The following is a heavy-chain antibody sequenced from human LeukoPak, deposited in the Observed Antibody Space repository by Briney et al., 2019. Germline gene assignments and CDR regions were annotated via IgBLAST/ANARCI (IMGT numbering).Heavy chain of an antibody. V-gene: IGHV1-18*01. CDR1: GYTFTSYG. J-gene: IGHJ4*02. D-gene: IGHD3-10*01. CDR2: ISAYNGNT. Sequence: GASVKVSCKASGYTFTSYGISWVRQAPGQGLEWMGWISAYNGNTNYAQKLQGRVTMTTDTSTSTAYMELRSLRSDDTAVYYCARAKSGGSGSYYNFPIDYWGQGTLATVSS. CDR3: ARAKSGGSGSYYNFPIDY.